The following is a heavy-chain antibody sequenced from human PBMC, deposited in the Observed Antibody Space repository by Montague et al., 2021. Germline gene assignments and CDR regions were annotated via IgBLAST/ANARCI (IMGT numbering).Heavy chain of an antibody. CDR2: VRHIGST. Sequence: SETLSLTCGVYGGSISEYYWTWIRQSPEKGLEWIGEVRHIGSTNYNPSLKSRVTMSVDKYKNQFSLKLRSVTAADTAVYYCASDRWPFDYWGQGTVVTVSS. D-gene: IGHD4-23*01. V-gene: IGHV4-34*01. CDR1: GGSISEYY. J-gene: IGHJ4*02. CDR3: ASDRWPFDY.